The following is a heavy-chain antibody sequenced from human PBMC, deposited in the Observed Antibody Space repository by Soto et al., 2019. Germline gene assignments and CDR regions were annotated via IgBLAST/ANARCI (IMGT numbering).Heavy chain of an antibody. Sequence: NPSETLSLTCTVSGGSISSGGYYWSWIRQHPGKGLEWIGYIYYSGSTYYNPSLKSRVTISVDTSKNQFSLKLSSVTAADTAVYYCARGSVAAAVGWFDPWGQGTLVTVSS. V-gene: IGHV4-31*03. CDR1: GGSISSGGYY. D-gene: IGHD6-13*01. CDR3: ARGSVAAAVGWFDP. CDR2: IYYSGST. J-gene: IGHJ5*02.